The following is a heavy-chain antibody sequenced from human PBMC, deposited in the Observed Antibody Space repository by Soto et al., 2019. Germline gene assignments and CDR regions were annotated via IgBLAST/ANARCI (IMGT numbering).Heavy chain of an antibody. CDR3: AKGKTSGWYYFDY. CDR2: IHGSGETT. D-gene: IGHD6-19*01. J-gene: IGHJ4*02. V-gene: IGHV3-23*01. Sequence: GGSLRLSCAASGFTFSTYPMTWVRQAPGKGLEWVSSIHGSGETTYYAESVKGRFIISRDNSKNTLYLQMDSLTADDTAVYFCAKGKTSGWYYFDYWGQGALVTVS. CDR1: GFTFSTYP.